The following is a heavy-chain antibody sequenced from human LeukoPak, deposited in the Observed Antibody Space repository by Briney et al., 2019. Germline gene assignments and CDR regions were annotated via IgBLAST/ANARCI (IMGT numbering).Heavy chain of an antibody. Sequence: SETLSLTCAVYGGSFSGYYWSWIRQPPGKGLEWIGEINHSGSTNYNPSLKSRVTISVDTSKNQFSLKLSSVTAADTAVYYCAGGYSSSWPDYWGQGTLVTVSS. CDR1: GGSFSGYY. CDR2: INHSGST. D-gene: IGHD6-6*01. J-gene: IGHJ4*02. V-gene: IGHV4-34*01. CDR3: AGGYSSSWPDY.